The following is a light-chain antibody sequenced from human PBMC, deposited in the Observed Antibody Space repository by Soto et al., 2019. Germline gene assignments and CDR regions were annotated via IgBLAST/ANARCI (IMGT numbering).Light chain of an antibody. V-gene: IGLV4-60*02. CDR1: SGHSTYI. CDR2: LEGSGRY. Sequence: QLVLTQSSSASASLGSSVKLTCTLSSGHSTYIIAWHQQQPGKAPRYLMNLEGSGRYNRGSGAPDRFSGSSSGADRYLTISNLQFEDESDYYCETWDSNTRVFGGGTQLTVL. CDR3: ETWDSNTRV. J-gene: IGLJ7*01.